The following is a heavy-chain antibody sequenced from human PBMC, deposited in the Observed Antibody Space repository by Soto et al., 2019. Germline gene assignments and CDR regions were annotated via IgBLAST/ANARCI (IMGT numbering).Heavy chain of an antibody. CDR1: GAFSSTYY. CDR3: ARSFCRDAVRCNWFAP. Sequence: QVQLQESDPGLVKPSETLSLTCTVSGAFSSTYYWSWIRQPPGKGLEWIGYMNNIGRTNYNPSLKSRVTISLDTSKTQFSLKLSSVIAADTAGYYCARSFCRDAVRCNWFAPWGLGTLVTASS. CDR2: MNNIGRT. V-gene: IGHV4-59*01. D-gene: IGHD2-8*01. J-gene: IGHJ5*02.